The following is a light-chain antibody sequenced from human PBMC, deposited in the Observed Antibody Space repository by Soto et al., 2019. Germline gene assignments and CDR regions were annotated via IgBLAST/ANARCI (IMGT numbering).Light chain of an antibody. V-gene: IGKV3-15*01. Sequence: EIVITQSPATLPVSPGERATLSCRACQGIGVTLAWYQQKPGQTPRLLIYNAVTRATGVPARFSGSGSGTDFTLTINSLQSEDFAVYYCQRYNDWPLTFGGGTKVDIK. CDR2: NAV. CDR3: QRYNDWPLT. J-gene: IGKJ4*01. CDR1: QGIGVT.